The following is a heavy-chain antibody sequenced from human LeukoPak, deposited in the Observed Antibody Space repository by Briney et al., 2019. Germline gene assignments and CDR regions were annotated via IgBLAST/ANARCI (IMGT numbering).Heavy chain of an antibody. CDR3: ARDYGSGSYYFGYYYGMDV. D-gene: IGHD3-10*01. CDR2: ISAYNGNT. J-gene: IGHJ6*02. Sequence: ASVKVSCKASGYTFTSYGISWVRQAPGQGLEWMGWISAYNGNTNYAQKLQGRVTMTTDTSTSTAYMELRSLRSDDTAVYYCARDYGSGSYYFGYYYGMDVWGQGTTVTVSS. V-gene: IGHV1-18*01. CDR1: GYTFTSYG.